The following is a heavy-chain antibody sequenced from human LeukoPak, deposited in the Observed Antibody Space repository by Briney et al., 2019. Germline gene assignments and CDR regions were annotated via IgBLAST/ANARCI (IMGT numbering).Heavy chain of an antibody. J-gene: IGHJ5*02. V-gene: IGHV1-24*01. CDR1: GYTLTELS. CDR3: ATAKGGYGRWFDP. D-gene: IGHD1-26*01. Sequence: GASVKVSCKVSGYTLTELSMHWVRQAPGKGLEWMGGFDPEDGETIYAQKFQGRVTMTEDTSTDTAYMELSSLRSEGTAVYYCATAKGGYGRWFDPWGQGTLVTVSS. CDR2: FDPEDGET.